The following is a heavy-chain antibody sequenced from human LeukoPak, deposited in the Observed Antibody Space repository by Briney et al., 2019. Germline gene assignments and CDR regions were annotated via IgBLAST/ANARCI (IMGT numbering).Heavy chain of an antibody. CDR3: AKDFRIGYSAHFDY. CDR1: GFTFRSHA. Sequence: GSLRLSCVGSGFTFRSHAMSWVRQAPEKGLEFVSGIYENGGTTYYADSVKGRFSISRDNSKNTLYLQMDSLRGEDTAVYYCAKDFRIGYSAHFDYWGQGAPVTVSS. D-gene: IGHD2-21*01. V-gene: IGHV3-23*01. CDR2: IYENGGTT. J-gene: IGHJ4*02.